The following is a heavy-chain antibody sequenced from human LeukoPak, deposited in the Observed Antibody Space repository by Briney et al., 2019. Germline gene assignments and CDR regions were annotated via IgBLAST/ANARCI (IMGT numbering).Heavy chain of an antibody. CDR1: GFTFSSYA. V-gene: IGHV3-23*01. D-gene: IGHD6-13*01. J-gene: IGHJ1*01. Sequence: SGGSLRLSCAASGFTFSSYAMTWVRQAPGKGLEWVSTISGSGGGTYYADSVKGRFTISRDNSKNTLYLQMNSLRAEDTAVYYCAKAVSSQLAGLDYFQHWGQGTLVTVSS. CDR3: AKAVSSQLAGLDYFQH. CDR2: ISGSGGGT.